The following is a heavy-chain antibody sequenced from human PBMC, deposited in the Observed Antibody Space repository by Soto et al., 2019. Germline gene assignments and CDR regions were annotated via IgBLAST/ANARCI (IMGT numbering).Heavy chain of an antibody. CDR3: ARDQTGITTAGGGRIDH. CDR2: VSFDGSNK. J-gene: IGHJ4*02. D-gene: IGHD6-13*01. CDR1: GFTFSTHA. V-gene: IGHV3-30-3*01. Sequence: GGALRLSCAASGFTFSTHAMHWVRQAPGKGLECVAIVSFDGSNKYYADSVKGRFTISRDNSKNTLYLQMSGLTPEDTAFYYCARDQTGITTAGGGRIDHWGQGTLVTVSS.